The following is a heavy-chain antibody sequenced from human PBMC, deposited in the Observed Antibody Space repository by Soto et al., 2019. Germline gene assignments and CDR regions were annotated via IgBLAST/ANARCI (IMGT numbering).Heavy chain of an antibody. CDR1: GYTFTSYY. J-gene: IGHJ3*02. V-gene: IGHV1-46*01. CDR3: AKISINDAFDI. D-gene: IGHD3-10*01. CDR2: VNPSGGST. Sequence: ASVKVSCKASGYTFTSYYMHWVRQAPGQGLEWMGIVNPSGGSTSYAQKFQGRVTMTRDTSTSTVYMELSSLRSEDTAVYYCAKISINDAFDIWGQGPMVTVSS.